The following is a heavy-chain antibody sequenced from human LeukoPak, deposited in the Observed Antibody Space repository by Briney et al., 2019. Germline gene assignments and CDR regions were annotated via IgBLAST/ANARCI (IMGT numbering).Heavy chain of an antibody. CDR1: GYTFTSYG. J-gene: IGHJ4*02. CDR3: ARAPKIGYCSSTSCSQFDY. V-gene: IGHV1-18*01. CDR2: ISAYNGNT. D-gene: IGHD2-2*01. Sequence: WASVKVSCKASGYTFTSYGISWVRQAPGQGLEWMGWISAYNGNTNYAQKVQGRVTMTTDTSTSTAYMELRSLRSDDTAVYYCARAPKIGYCSSTSCSQFDYWGQGTLVTVSS.